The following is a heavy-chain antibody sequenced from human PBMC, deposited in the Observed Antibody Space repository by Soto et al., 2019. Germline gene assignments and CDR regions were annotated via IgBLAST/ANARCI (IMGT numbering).Heavy chain of an antibody. J-gene: IGHJ4*02. D-gene: IGHD6-13*01. V-gene: IGHV3-23*01. CDR1: GFTFSNYA. Sequence: GGSLRPSCAASGFTFSNYAMNWVRQAPGKGLEWDSAISGSGAGTYYTDSVKGRFTISRDNSKNTLYLQMNSLRAEDTAVYYCAKPSGTSWFIFNYWGQGTLVTVSS. CDR3: AKPSGTSWFIFNY. CDR2: ISGSGAGT.